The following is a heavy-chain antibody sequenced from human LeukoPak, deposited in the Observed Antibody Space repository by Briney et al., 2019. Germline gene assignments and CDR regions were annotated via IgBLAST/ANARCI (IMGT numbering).Heavy chain of an antibody. CDR3: TKPHTTSWYSPLDS. J-gene: IGHJ4*02. V-gene: IGHV3-48*04. CDR1: GSTFSSFS. Sequence: PGGSLRLSCAASGSTFSSFSVNWVRQAPGKGLEWVSYISGSSSAIHYADSVKGRFTVSRDNAKNSLFLQMNSLRAEDTAIYYCTKPHTTSWYSPLDSWGQGTRVIVSS. CDR2: ISGSSSAI. D-gene: IGHD2-2*01.